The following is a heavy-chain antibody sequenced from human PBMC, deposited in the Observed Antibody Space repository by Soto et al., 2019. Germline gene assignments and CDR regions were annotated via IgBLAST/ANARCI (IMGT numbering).Heavy chain of an antibody. J-gene: IGHJ3*02. Sequence: TTGGSLRLSCAASGFTFSDYYMSWIRQAPGKGLEWVSYISSSSSYTNYADSVKGRFTISRDNAKNSLYLQMNSLRAEDTAVYYCARGVYCGGDCYSVMEAFDIWGQGTMVTVSS. V-gene: IGHV3-11*05. CDR3: ARGVYCGGDCYSVMEAFDI. CDR1: GFTFSDYY. CDR2: ISSSSSYT. D-gene: IGHD2-21*02.